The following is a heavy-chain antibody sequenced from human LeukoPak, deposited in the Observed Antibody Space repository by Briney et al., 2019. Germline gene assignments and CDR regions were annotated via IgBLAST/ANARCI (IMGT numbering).Heavy chain of an antibody. CDR3: ARAVYYYDSSGYYSASVYFDY. J-gene: IGHJ4*02. CDR2: MNPNSGNT. V-gene: IGHV1-8*03. D-gene: IGHD3-22*01. CDR1: GYTFTSYD. Sequence: ASVKVSCKASGYTFTSYDINWVRQATGQGLEWMGWMNPNSGNTGYAQKFQGRVTITRNTSISTAYMELSSLRSEDTAVYYCARAVYYYDSSGYYSASVYFDYWGQGTLVTVSS.